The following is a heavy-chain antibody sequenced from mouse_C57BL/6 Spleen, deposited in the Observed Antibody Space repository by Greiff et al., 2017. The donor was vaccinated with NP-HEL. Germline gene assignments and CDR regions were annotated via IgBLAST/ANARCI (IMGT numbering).Heavy chain of an antibody. V-gene: IGHV1-81*01. CDR2: IYPRSGNT. CDR1: GYTFTSYG. CDR3: ARGEDYSNFDY. Sequence: QVQLKESGAELARPGASVKLSCKASGYTFTSYGISWVKQRTGQGLEWIGEIYPRSGNTYYNEKFKGKATLTADKSSSTAYMELRSLTSEDSAVYFCARGEDYSNFDYWGQGTTLTVSS. J-gene: IGHJ2*01. D-gene: IGHD2-5*01.